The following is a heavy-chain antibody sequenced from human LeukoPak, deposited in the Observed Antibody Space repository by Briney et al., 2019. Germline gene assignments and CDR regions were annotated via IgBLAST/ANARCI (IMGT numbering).Heavy chain of an antibody. Sequence: GGSLRLSCAASGFTFSSYSMSWVRQAPGKGLEWVSSISSSSSYIYYADPVKGRFTISRDNAKNSLYLQMNSLRAEDTAVYYCARAVPSTYYYDSSGYPDYWGQGTLVTVSS. CDR2: ISSSSSYI. D-gene: IGHD3-22*01. J-gene: IGHJ4*02. CDR3: ARAVPSTYYYDSSGYPDY. V-gene: IGHV3-21*01. CDR1: GFTFSSYS.